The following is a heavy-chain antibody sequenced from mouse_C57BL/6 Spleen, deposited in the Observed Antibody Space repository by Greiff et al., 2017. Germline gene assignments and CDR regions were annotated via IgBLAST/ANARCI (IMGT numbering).Heavy chain of an antibody. D-gene: IGHD1-1*01. CDR2: INPGSGGT. V-gene: IGHV1-54*01. Sequence: VQLQQSGAELVRPGTSVKVSCKASGYAFTNYLIEWVKQRPGQGLEWIGVINPGSGGTNYNEKFKGKATLTADKSSRTAYMQLSSLRSEDSAVYFCARECGDYGRGYGNYFDYWGDGTTLTVSS. J-gene: IGHJ2*01. CDR3: ARECGDYGRGYGNYFDY. CDR1: GYAFTNYL.